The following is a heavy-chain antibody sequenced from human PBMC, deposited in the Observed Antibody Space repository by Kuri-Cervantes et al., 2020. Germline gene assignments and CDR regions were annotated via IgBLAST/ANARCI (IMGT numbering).Heavy chain of an antibody. CDR3: AKDRGYCSGGSCSRLGEYFQH. CDR1: GFIFSDFG. Sequence: GGSLRLSCAASGFIFSDFGMHWVRQAPGKGLEWVTFIRYDGSNKYYADSVKGRFTISRDNSKNTLYLQMNSLRAEDTAVYYCAKDRGYCSGGSCSRLGEYFQHWGQGTLVTVSS. V-gene: IGHV3-30*02. CDR2: IRYDGSNK. D-gene: IGHD2-15*01. J-gene: IGHJ1*01.